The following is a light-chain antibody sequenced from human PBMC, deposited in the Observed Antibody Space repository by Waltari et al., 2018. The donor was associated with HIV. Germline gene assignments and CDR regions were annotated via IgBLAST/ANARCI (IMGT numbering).Light chain of an antibody. Sequence: QPVLTQSSSASASLGSSVRLTCTLTSGHNCYIIAWHQQRAGRAPRFLMKLDDSGTYKWCSGVPDRVSGSNSGADCCLTISNLQSDDEADYYCETWDSNTRVFGGGTKLTVL. CDR1: SGHNCYI. J-gene: IGLJ2*01. CDR3: ETWDSNTRV. CDR2: LDDSGTY. V-gene: IGLV4-60*03.